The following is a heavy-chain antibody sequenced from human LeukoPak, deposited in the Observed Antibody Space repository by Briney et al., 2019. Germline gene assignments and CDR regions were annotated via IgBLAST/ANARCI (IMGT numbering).Heavy chain of an antibody. CDR3: ASPLSSQRDYFDY. D-gene: IGHD2/OR15-2a*01. CDR1: GFTFSSYA. V-gene: IGHV3-30-3*01. J-gene: IGHJ4*02. Sequence: GGSLRLSCAASGFTFSSYAMHWVRQAPGKGLEWVAVISYDGSNKYYADSVKGRFTISRDNSKNTLYLQMNSLRAEDTAVYYCASPLSSQRDYFDYWGQGTLVTVSS. CDR2: ISYDGSNK.